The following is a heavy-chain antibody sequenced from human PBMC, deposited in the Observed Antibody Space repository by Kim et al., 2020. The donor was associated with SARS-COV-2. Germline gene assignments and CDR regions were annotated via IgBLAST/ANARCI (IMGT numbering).Heavy chain of an antibody. CDR2: MKGDGSEK. V-gene: IGHV3-7*01. CDR3: ASLDTAMVRGGH. D-gene: IGHD5-18*01. Sequence: GGSLRLSCRASGFTFRNYWMSWVRQAPGKGLEWVACMKGDGSEKHYVDSVKGRFTISRDNTKNSLYLEINSLRAEDTALYYCASLDTAMVRGGHWGQGALVIVSS. CDR1: GFTFRNYW. J-gene: IGHJ4*02.